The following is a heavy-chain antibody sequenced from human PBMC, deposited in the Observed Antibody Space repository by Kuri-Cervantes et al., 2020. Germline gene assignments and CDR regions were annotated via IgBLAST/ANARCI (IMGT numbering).Heavy chain of an antibody. Sequence: GGSLRLSCAASGFTFSSYEMNWVRQAPGKGLEWVSYISSSGSTIYYADSVKGRFTISRDNAKNSLYLQMNSLRAEDTAVYYCARWGYQEEFDYWGQGTLVTVSS. CDR1: GFTFSSYE. V-gene: IGHV3-48*03. D-gene: IGHD2-2*01. CDR3: ARWGYQEEFDY. J-gene: IGHJ4*02. CDR2: ISSSGSTI.